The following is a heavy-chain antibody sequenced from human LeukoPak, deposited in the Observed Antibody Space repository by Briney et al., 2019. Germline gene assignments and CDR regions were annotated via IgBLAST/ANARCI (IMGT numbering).Heavy chain of an antibody. CDR2: ISSRSNFI. CDR1: GFTFSSYT. D-gene: IGHD5-24*01. CDR3: ARAANDGYNTILDY. Sequence: GGSLRLSCAASGFTFSSYTMNWVRQAPGKGLEWVSSISSRSNFIYYADSLKGRFTISRDNAKNSLYLQMNSLRAEDTAVYYCARAANDGYNTILDYWGQGTLVTVSS. V-gene: IGHV3-21*01. J-gene: IGHJ4*02.